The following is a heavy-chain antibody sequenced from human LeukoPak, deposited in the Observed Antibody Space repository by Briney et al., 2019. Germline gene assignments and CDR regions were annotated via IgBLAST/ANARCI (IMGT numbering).Heavy chain of an antibody. D-gene: IGHD4/OR15-4a*01. Sequence: GGSLRLSCVASEFIFSGYWMHWVRQAPGKGLEWVSRIKTDGTTTYYGDSVKGRFTVSRDNAKNTLYLQMNFLRADGARDWARGGFDFWGQGALVTVSS. CDR3: GGFDF. V-gene: IGHV3-74*01. J-gene: IGHJ4*02. CDR2: IKTDGTTT. CDR1: EFIFSGYW.